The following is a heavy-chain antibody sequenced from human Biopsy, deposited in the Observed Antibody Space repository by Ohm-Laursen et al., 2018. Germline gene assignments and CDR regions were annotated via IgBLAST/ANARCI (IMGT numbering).Heavy chain of an antibody. V-gene: IGHV1-46*01. Sequence: SSVKVSCNSSGYSFTNYYLHWVRQAPGQGLQWMGRINPNNATTVYAQQFQGRVTMTKDTSTSTVYMDLSSLTFADSSVYYCARGPRGLVGITATAYYFDFWGQGNLVTVSS. J-gene: IGHJ4*02. D-gene: IGHD1-20*01. CDR3: ARGPRGLVGITATAYYFDF. CDR1: GYSFTNYY. CDR2: INPNNATT.